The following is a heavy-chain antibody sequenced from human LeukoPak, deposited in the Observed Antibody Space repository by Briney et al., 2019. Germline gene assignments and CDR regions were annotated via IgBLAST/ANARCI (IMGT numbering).Heavy chain of an antibody. CDR1: GFTFSSYA. D-gene: IGHD3-10*01. CDR2: ISYDGSNK. Sequence: GRSLRLSCAASGFTFSSYAMHWVRQAPGKGLEWVAVISYDGSNKSYADSVKGRFTISRDNAKNSLYLQMNSLRAEDTAVYYCARDPYYYGSGSYGVFDYWGQGTLVTVSS. V-gene: IGHV3-30*04. J-gene: IGHJ4*02. CDR3: ARDPYYYGSGSYGVFDY.